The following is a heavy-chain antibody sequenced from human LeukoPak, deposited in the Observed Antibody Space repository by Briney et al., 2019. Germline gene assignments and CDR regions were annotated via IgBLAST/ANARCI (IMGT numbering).Heavy chain of an antibody. Sequence: GGSLRLSCAASGFTLSTYWMHWVRQAPGKGLVWVSRIYPDGSTTTYADSVEGRFTISRDNAKNTLYLQMSSLRAEDTAVYYCARVGVGMYHFDHWGQGTLVTVSS. CDR3: ARVGVGMYHFDH. D-gene: IGHD2-2*01. V-gene: IGHV3-74*01. CDR1: GFTLSTYW. CDR2: IYPDGSTT. J-gene: IGHJ4*02.